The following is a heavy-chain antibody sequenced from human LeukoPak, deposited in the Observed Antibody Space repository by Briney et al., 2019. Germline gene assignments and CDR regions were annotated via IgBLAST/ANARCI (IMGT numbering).Heavy chain of an antibody. CDR1: GFTFSSYG. D-gene: IGHD1-26*01. V-gene: IGHV3-30*02. CDR2: IRYDGSNK. J-gene: IGHJ5*02. CDR3: ASLFIPRGKWFDP. Sequence: GGSLRLSCAASGFTFSSYGMHWVRQAPGKGLEWVAFIRYDGSNKYYADSVKGRFTISRDNSKNTLYLQMNSLRAEDTAVYYCASLFIPRGKWFDPWGQGTLVTVSS.